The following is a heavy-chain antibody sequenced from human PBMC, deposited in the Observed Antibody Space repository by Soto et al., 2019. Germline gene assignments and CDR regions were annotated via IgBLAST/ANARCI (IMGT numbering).Heavy chain of an antibody. D-gene: IGHD3-16*02. CDR2: ISANNGNT. V-gene: IGHV1-18*04. Sequence: ASVKVSCKASGYTFTSYGISWVRQAPGQGLEWMGWISANNGNTNYAQKLQGRVTMTTDASTSTAYMELRSLRSDDTAVYYCARAPPVWGSYRYLYCRQGSLVTASS. J-gene: IGHJ4*02. CDR1: GYTFTSYG. CDR3: ARAPPVWGSYRYLY.